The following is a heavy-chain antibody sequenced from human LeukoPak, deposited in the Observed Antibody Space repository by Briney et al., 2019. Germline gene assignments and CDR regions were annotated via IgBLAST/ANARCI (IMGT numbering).Heavy chain of an antibody. CDR2: IIPILGIA. V-gene: IGHV1-69*04. CDR3: AREKAGTKYYIGY. Sequence: SSVKVSCKATGGTFSSYTISWLRQAPGQGLDWMGRIIPILGIANYAQKFQGRVTITTDKSTSTAYMELSSLRSEDTAVDYCAREKAGTKYYIGYGGQGTLVTVSS. CDR1: GGTFSSYT. J-gene: IGHJ4*02. D-gene: IGHD1-7*01.